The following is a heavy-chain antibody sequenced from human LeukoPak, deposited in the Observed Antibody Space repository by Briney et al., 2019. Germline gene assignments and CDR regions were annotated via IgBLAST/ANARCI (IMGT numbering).Heavy chain of an antibody. D-gene: IGHD3-22*01. J-gene: IGHJ5*02. Sequence: GGSLRLSCAASGFTFSSYSMNWVRQAPGKGLEWVSSISSSSSYIYYADSVKGRFTIARDNAKNSLYLQMNSLRAEDTAVYYCAREYYYDSSGYPNWFDPWGQGTLVTVSS. CDR2: ISSSSSYI. V-gene: IGHV3-21*01. CDR1: GFTFSSYS. CDR3: AREYYYDSSGYPNWFDP.